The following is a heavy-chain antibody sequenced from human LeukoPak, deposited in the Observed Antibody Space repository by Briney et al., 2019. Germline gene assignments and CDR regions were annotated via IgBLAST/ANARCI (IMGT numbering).Heavy chain of an antibody. Sequence: PAETLSLTCTLSGVSISIYYWIGIRQPPGKVREGIGYIYYSGSTNYNRSLKSRVTISVPTSTHQFSLKMSSVTAADTDVYYCARDQRPAWFEPSGQGSPVTVSS. CDR3: ARDQRPAWFEP. J-gene: IGHJ5*02. CDR2: IYYSGST. D-gene: IGHD2-2*01. V-gene: IGHV4-59*01. CDR1: GVSISIYY.